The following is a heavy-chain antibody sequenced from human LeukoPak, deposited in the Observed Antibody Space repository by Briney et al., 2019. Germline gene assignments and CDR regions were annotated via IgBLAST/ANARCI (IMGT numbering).Heavy chain of an antibody. J-gene: IGHJ4*02. CDR3: ARDSPGDYYDSSGFDY. V-gene: IGHV1-2*06. CDR1: RYTFTGYY. CDR2: INPNSGGT. Sequence: GASVKVSCKASRYTFTGYYMHWVRQAPGQGLEWVGRINPNSGGTNYAQKFQGRVTMTRDTSISTAYMELSRLRSDDTAVYYCARDSPGDYYDSSGFDYWGQGTLVTVSS. D-gene: IGHD3-22*01.